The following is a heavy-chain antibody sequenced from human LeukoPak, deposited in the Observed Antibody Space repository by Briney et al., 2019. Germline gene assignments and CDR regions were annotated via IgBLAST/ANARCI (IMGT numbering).Heavy chain of an antibody. V-gene: IGHV1-2*02. Sequence: GASVKVSCKASGYTFTGYYMHWVRQAPGQGLEWIGWINPNSGGTNYAQKFQGRVTMTRDTSISTAYMELSRLRSDDTAVYSCARGPSYYDFWSGYLDYWGQGTLVTVSS. J-gene: IGHJ4*02. CDR2: INPNSGGT. CDR1: GYTFTGYY. D-gene: IGHD3-3*01. CDR3: ARGPSYYDFWSGYLDY.